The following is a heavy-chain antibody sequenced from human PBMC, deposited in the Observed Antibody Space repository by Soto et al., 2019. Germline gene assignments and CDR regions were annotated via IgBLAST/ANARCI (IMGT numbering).Heavy chain of an antibody. V-gene: IGHV3-23*01. D-gene: IGHD4-17*01. CDR3: GKRASMTIRDGFDH. J-gene: IGHJ4*02. Sequence: GGSLRLSCAASGFTFSSYAMSWVRQAPGQGLEWVSAISGSGSNPYYADSVKGRFTISRDNSKNTLYLQMNSLRAEDTALYYCGKRASMTIRDGFDHWGKGTLVTVSS. CDR2: ISGSGSNP. CDR1: GFTFSSYA.